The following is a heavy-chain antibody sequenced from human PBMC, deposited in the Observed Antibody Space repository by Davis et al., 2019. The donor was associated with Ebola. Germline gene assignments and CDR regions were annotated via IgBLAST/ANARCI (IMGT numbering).Heavy chain of an antibody. V-gene: IGHV1-69*13. CDR2: IVTIFGTA. Sequence: AASVKVSCKASGGTFSSYAISWVRQAPGQGLEWMGGIVTIFGTANYAQKFQGRVPITADESKSTAYMELSSLRSEDTAVYYCARDSGYSYGNDFYYWGQGTLVTVSS. CDR1: GGTFSSYA. J-gene: IGHJ4*02. CDR3: ARDSGYSYGNDFYY. D-gene: IGHD5-18*01.